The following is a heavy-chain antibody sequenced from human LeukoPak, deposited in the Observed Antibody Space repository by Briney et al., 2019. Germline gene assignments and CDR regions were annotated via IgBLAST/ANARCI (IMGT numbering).Heavy chain of an antibody. D-gene: IGHD6-19*01. V-gene: IGHV3-11*01. CDR2: ISSSGSTI. J-gene: IGHJ6*03. CDR1: GFTFSDYY. CDR3: ARDEEHSSGWYGRGNYYMDV. Sequence: GGSLRLSCAASGFTFSDYYMSWIRQAPGKGLEWVSYISSSGSTIYYADSVKGRFTISRDNAKNSLYLQMNSLRAEDTAVYYCARDEEHSSGWYGRGNYYMDVWGKGTTVTISS.